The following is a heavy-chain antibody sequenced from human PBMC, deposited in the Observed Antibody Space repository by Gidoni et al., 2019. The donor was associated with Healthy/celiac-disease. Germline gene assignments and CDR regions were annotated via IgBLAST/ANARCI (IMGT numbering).Heavy chain of an antibody. Sequence: QLQLQESGPGLVKPSETLSLTCTVSGGSISSSSYYWGWIRQPPGKGLEWIGSIYYSGSTYYNPSLKSRVTISVDTSKNQFSLKLSSVTAADTAVYYCARPDADYGDYGAVEVYFDYWGQGTLVTVSS. J-gene: IGHJ4*02. CDR1: GGSISSSSYY. V-gene: IGHV4-39*01. CDR2: IYYSGST. D-gene: IGHD4-17*01. CDR3: ARPDADYGDYGAVEVYFDY.